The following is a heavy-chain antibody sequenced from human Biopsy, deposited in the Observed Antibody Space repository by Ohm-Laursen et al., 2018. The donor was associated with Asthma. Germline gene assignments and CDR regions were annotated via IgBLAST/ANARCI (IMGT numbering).Heavy chain of an antibody. V-gene: IGHV3-11*04. D-gene: IGHD4-23*01. J-gene: IGHJ6*02. CDR3: ARDYGGNSGYYYGMDV. CDR1: GFPFSDYY. CDR2: ISSSSSTI. Sequence: SLRLSCTASGFPFSDYYMSWTRQAPGKGLEWVSYISSSSSTIYYADSVKGRFTISRDNAKNSLYLQMNSLRDEDTAVYYCARDYGGNSGYYYGMDVWGQGTTVTVSS.